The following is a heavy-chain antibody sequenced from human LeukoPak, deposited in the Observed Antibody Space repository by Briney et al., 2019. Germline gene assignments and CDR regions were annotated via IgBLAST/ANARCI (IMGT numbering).Heavy chain of an antibody. V-gene: IGHV3-7*01. CDR3: ARHSRGSPIDD. J-gene: IGHJ4*02. D-gene: IGHD2-15*01. CDR1: GFTFNSYW. CDR2: IRQDGSDK. Sequence: GGSLRLSCAASGFTFNSYWMSWVRQAPEKRPEWLANIRQDGSDKQYVDSVKGRFTISRDNAKNSLYLQMNSLSAEDTAVYYCARHSRGSPIDDWGQGTLVTVSS.